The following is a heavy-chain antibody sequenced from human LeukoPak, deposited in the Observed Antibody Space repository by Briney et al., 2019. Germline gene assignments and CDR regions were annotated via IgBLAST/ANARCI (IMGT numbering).Heavy chain of an antibody. CDR1: GFTFSSYG. CDR3: ARGYCSGGSCYSSYYGMDV. D-gene: IGHD2-15*01. Sequence: PGGSLRLSCAASGFTFSSYGMHWVRQAPGEGLEWVAVIWYDGNNKYYADSVKGRFTISRDNSKDTLFLQMNSLRAEDTAVYYCARGYCSGGSCYSSYYGMDVWGQGTTVTVSS. J-gene: IGHJ6*02. CDR2: IWYDGNNK. V-gene: IGHV3-33*01.